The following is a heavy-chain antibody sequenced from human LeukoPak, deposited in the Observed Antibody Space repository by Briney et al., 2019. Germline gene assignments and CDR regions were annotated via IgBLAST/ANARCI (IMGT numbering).Heavy chain of an antibody. D-gene: IGHD1-1*01. V-gene: IGHV4-31*03. CDR1: GGSINSGGYY. CDR2: IYYSGST. Sequence: SETLSLTCTVSGGSINSGGYYWGWIRQHPGKGLEWIGYIYYSGSTYYNPSLKSRVTISVDTSKNQFSLKLSSVTAADTAVYYCASGDNDPLFDYWGQGILVTVSS. J-gene: IGHJ4*02. CDR3: ASGDNDPLFDY.